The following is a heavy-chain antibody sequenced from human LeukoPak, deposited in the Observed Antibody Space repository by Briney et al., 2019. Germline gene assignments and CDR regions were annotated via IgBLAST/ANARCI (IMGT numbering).Heavy chain of an antibody. CDR3: ARGKHTYSSSSYYWFDP. D-gene: IGHD6-6*01. CDR2: ISSSGSTI. J-gene: IGHJ5*02. V-gene: IGHV3-11*04. Sequence: SGGSLRLSCAASGFTFSDYYMSWIRQAPGKGLEWVSYISSSGSTIYYADSVKGRFTISRDNAKNSLYLQMNSLRAEDTAVYYCARGKHTYSSSSYYWFDPWGQGTLVTVSS. CDR1: GFTFSDYY.